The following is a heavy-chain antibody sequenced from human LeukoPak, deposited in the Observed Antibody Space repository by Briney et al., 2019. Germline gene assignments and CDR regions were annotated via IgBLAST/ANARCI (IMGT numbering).Heavy chain of an antibody. D-gene: IGHD6-13*01. CDR3: ARHRLGGKWPLRIAAAGKFDY. CDR1: GGSFSGYY. CDR2: INHSGST. J-gene: IGHJ4*02. V-gene: IGHV4-34*01. Sequence: SETLSLTCAVYGGSFSGYYWSWIRQPPGKGLEWIGEINHSGSTNYNPSLKSRVTISVDTSKNQFSLKLSSVTAADTAVYYCARHRLGGKWPLRIAAAGKFDYWGQGTLVTVSS.